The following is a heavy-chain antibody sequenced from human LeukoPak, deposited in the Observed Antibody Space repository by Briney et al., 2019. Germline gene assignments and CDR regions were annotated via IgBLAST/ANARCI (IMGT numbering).Heavy chain of an antibody. J-gene: IGHJ4*02. D-gene: IGHD5-18*01. CDR3: ARGQIRYSYGIFDY. V-gene: IGHV4-39*01. CDR1: GGSISSSGYY. Sequence: SETLSLTCTVSGGSISSSGYYWGWIRQPPGKGLEWIASIYYSGSNYYNPSLKSRVTISVDTSKNQFSLKLSSVTAADTAVYYCARGQIRYSYGIFDYWGQGTLVTVSS. CDR2: IYYSGSN.